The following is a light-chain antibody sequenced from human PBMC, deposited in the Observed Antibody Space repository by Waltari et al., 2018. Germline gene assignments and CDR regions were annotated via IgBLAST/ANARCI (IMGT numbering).Light chain of an antibody. CDR2: GAS. J-gene: IGKJ2*01. CDR1: QTISTT. CDR3: QQFENWPYT. V-gene: IGKV3-15*01. Sequence: EIVMTQLPATLAVSPGDTATLSCWASQTISTTIAWYQQNPGQAPKFLIYGASVRAPGIPARFSGSGSGTEYTLTIAGPQSEDFAVYYCQQFENWPYTFGQGTKLEIK.